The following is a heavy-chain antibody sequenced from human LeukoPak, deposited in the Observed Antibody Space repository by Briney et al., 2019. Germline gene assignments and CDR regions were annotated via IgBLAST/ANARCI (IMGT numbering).Heavy chain of an antibody. D-gene: IGHD1-14*01. CDR2: INPGGGSI. V-gene: IGHV3-74*01. J-gene: IGHJ4*02. CDR1: GFTFSSYW. CDR3: ARSNQADDY. Sequence: GWSLRLSCAASGFTFSSYWMHWVRQVPGKGLVWVARINPGGGSITYADSVKGRFTISRDNAKNTLYLQMDSLRAEDTGVYYCARSNQADDYWGQGTLVTVSS.